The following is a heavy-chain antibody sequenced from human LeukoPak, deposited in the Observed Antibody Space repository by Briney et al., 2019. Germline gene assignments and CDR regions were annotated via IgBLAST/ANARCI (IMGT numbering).Heavy chain of an antibody. CDR2: IFYSGST. CDR3: ARVYCPNGVCYNSRGWFDP. CDR1: GDSISTYY. V-gene: IGHV4-59*01. Sequence: ASETLSLTCTVSGDSISTYYWNWIRQPPGKGLEWIGYIFYSGSTNYNPSLKSRVTISVDTSKNQFSVKLSSVTAADTAVYYCARVYCPNGVCYNSRGWFDPWGQGTLVTVSS. D-gene: IGHD2-8*01. J-gene: IGHJ5*02.